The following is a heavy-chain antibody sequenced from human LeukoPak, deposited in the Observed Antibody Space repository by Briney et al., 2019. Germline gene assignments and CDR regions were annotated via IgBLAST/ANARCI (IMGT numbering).Heavy chain of an antibody. CDR3: ASGDSSGYYYDYFDF. Sequence: SVKVSCKASGGTFSSYAISWVRQAPGQGLEWMGRIIPIFGTANYAQNFQGRVTITTDESTSTAYMELSSLRSEDTAVYFCASGDSSGYYYDYFDFCGQGTLVTVSS. CDR2: IIPIFGTA. D-gene: IGHD3-22*01. J-gene: IGHJ4*02. CDR1: GGTFSSYA. V-gene: IGHV1-69*05.